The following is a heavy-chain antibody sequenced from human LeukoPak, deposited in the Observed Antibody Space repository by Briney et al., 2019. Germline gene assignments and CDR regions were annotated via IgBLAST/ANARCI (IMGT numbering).Heavy chain of an antibody. J-gene: IGHJ4*02. D-gene: IGHD6-13*01. Sequence: GGSLRLSCAASGFTFSSYAMSWVRQAPGKGLGWVSGISGSGGGTYYADSVKGRFTISRDNSKNTLCLQMNSLRAEDTAVYFCANSQRSSWNYYFDHWGQGTLVTVSS. CDR3: ANSQRSSWNYYFDH. V-gene: IGHV3-23*01. CDR1: GFTFSSYA. CDR2: ISGSGGGT.